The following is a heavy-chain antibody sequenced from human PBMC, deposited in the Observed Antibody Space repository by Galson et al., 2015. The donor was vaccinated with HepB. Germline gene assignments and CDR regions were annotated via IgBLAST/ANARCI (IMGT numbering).Heavy chain of an antibody. CDR3: AREYYDILTGYSYFDY. D-gene: IGHD3-9*01. CDR2: ISYDGSNK. Sequence: SLRLSCAASGFTFSSYAMHWVRQAPGKGLEWVAVISYDGSNKYYADSVKGRFTISRDNSKNTLYLQMNSLRAEDTAVYYCAREYYDILTGYSYFDYWGQGTLVTVSS. CDR1: GFTFSSYA. J-gene: IGHJ4*02. V-gene: IGHV3-30*04.